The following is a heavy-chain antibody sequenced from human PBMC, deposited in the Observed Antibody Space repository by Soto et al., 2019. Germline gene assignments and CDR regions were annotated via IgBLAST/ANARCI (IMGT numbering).Heavy chain of an antibody. CDR1: GGSISSSSYS. V-gene: IGHV4-39*02. Sequence: SETLSLTCTVSGGSISSSSYSWGWIRQPPGKGLEWSGSIYYSGSTYYNPSLKSRVTISVDTSKNQFSLKLSSVTAADTAVYYCARDDGVCSGGSCQDYYYYYGMDVWGQGTTVTVS. CDR2: IYYSGST. D-gene: IGHD2-15*01. J-gene: IGHJ6*02. CDR3: ARDDGVCSGGSCQDYYYYYGMDV.